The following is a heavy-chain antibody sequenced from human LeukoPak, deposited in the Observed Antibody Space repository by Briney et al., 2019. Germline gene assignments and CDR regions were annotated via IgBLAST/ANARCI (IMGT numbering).Heavy chain of an antibody. V-gene: IGHV3-13*01. CDR1: GFTFSGYD. J-gene: IGHJ3*02. CDR3: ARSGGDDDAFDI. CDR2: IGTAGDT. D-gene: IGHD3-10*01. Sequence: GGSLRLSCAASGFTFSGYDMHWVRQATGKGLEWVSAIGTAGDTYYPGSVKGRFTISRENAKNSLYLQMNSLRAGDTAVYYCARSGGDDDAFDIWGQGTMVTVSS.